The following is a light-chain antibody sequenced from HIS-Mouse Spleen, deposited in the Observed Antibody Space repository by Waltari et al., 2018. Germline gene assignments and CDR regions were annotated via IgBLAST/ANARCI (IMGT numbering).Light chain of an antibody. CDR1: NIGRKR. CDR2: DDS. Sequence: SYVLTQPPSVSVAPGKQARITCGGNNIGRKRVHWYQQKPGKAPVLGVYDDSERNSGIPERFSGSNSGNKATLTISRGEAGDEADYYCQVWDSSSDHVVFGGGTKLTVL. V-gene: IGLV3-21*03. CDR3: QVWDSSSDHVV. J-gene: IGLJ2*01.